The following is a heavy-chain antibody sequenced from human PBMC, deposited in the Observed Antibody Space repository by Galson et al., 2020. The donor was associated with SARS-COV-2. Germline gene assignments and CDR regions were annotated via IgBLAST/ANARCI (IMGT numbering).Heavy chain of an antibody. CDR1: GFSLSTSDVS. CDR3: AHRRGYHGSGSPHDAFDV. D-gene: IGHD3-10*01. V-gene: IGHV2-5*02. J-gene: IGHJ3*01. CDR2: IYWDDEQ. Sequence: SGPTLVKPTQTLTLTCTFSGFSLSTSDVSVGWIRQPPGKALAWLALIYWDDEQRISPSLKRRLTITRGTSKNQVVLSITNMDPVDTGLYYCAHRRGYHGSGSPHDAFDVWGQGTMVTVSS.